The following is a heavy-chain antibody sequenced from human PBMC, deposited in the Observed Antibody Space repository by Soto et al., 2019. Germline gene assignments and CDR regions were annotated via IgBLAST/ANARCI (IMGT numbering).Heavy chain of an antibody. CDR1: GGSISSRDSY. CDR2: IYYSGST. CDR3: ARRGFYDRSGFSAY. J-gene: IGHJ4*01. V-gene: IGHV4-39*01. D-gene: IGHD3-22*01. Sequence: SETLSLSCTVSGGSISSRDSYWVWIRQPPGKGLEFVGSIYYSGSTYYNPSLKSRVTISVDTSKNQFSLKLSSVTAADTAVYYCARRGFYDRSGFSAYWRQGPLATVSS.